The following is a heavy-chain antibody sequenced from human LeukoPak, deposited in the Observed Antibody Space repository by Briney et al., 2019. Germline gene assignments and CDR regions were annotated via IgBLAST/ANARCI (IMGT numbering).Heavy chain of an antibody. V-gene: IGHV7-4-1*02. Sequence: ASVKVSCKASGYTFTSYAMNWVRQAPGQGLEWMGWVNTNTGNPTYAQGFTGRFVFSLDTSVSTAYLQISSLKAEDTAVYYCARVVGCGGDCYSGISDYWGQGTLVTVSS. CDR3: ARVVGCGGDCYSGISDY. CDR2: VNTNTGNP. CDR1: GYTFTSYA. J-gene: IGHJ4*02. D-gene: IGHD2-21*02.